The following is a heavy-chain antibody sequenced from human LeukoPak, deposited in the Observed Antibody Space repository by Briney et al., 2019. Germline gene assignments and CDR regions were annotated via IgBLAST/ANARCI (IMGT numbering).Heavy chain of an antibody. Sequence: SETLSLTCTVSGGSITSYYWNWIRQPPGKGLEWIGYIYYSGSADYNPSLKSRVTISVDTSKSQFSLKLSSVTPAGTAVYYCARDKVPGDYWGQGTLVTVFS. J-gene: IGHJ4*02. CDR3: ARDKVPGDY. D-gene: IGHD2-2*01. V-gene: IGHV4-59*01. CDR2: IYYSGSA. CDR1: GGSITSYY.